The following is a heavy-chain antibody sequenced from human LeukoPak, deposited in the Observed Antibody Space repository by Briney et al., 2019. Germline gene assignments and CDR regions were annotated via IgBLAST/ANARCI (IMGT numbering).Heavy chain of an antibody. CDR1: GDSISSGGYY. CDR2: IYYSGST. Sequence: PSQTLSLTCTVSGDSISSGGYYWSWIRQHPGKGLEWIGYIYYSGSTYYNPSLKSRVTISVDTSKNQFSLKLSSVTAADTAVYYCARDIVHIWFDPWGQGTLVTVSS. J-gene: IGHJ5*02. CDR3: ARDIVHIWFDP. D-gene: IGHD2-8*01. V-gene: IGHV4-31*03.